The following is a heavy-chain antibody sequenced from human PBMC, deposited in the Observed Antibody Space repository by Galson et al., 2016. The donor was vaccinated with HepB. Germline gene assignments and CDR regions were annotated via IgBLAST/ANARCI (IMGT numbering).Heavy chain of an antibody. D-gene: IGHD1-1*01. V-gene: IGHV2-70*11. CDR3: ARFTGTTLSLDY. Sequence: PALVKPTQTLTLTCSFSGFSLSTSGMCVTWIRQPPGKALEWLARIDWDDDKSYSTSLKTRLTISKDTSKNQVVLTMTNVDPVDTGTYYCARFTGTTLSLDYWGPGTLVTVSS. CDR2: IDWDDDK. J-gene: IGHJ4*02. CDR1: GFSLSTSGMC.